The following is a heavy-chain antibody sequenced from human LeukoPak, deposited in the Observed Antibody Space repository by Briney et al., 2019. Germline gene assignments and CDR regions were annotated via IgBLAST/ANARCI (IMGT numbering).Heavy chain of an antibody. J-gene: IGHJ5*02. V-gene: IGHV3-33*01. CDR2: IWYDGSNK. CDR1: GFTFSSYG. CDR3: ARDSRGFDP. Sequence: PGRSLRLSCAAPGFTFSSYGMHWVRQAPGKGLEWVAVIWYDGSNKYYADSVKGRFTISRDNSKNTLYLQMNSLRAEDTAVYYCARDSRGFDPWGQGTLVTVSS.